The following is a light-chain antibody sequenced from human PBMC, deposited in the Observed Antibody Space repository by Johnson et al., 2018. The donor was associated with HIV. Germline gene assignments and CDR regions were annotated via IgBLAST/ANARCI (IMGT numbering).Light chain of an antibody. CDR1: SSNIGNKY. CDR2: DSY. CDR3: GTWDSSLSAYV. Sequence: QSVLTQPPSVSAAPGQKVTISCSGSSSNIGNKYVSWYQQLPGTAPKLLIYDSYKRPSGIPDRFSGSTSGPAATLGITGLQPGDEADYYCGTWDSSLSAYVFGTGTKVTVL. J-gene: IGLJ1*01. V-gene: IGLV1-51*01.